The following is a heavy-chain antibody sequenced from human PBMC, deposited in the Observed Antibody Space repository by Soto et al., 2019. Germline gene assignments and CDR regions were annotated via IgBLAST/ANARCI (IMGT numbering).Heavy chain of an antibody. CDR3: AREKATGTAPLDY. D-gene: IGHD1-1*01. V-gene: IGHV4-31*03. Sequence: SETLSLTCTVSGGSISSGGHYWSWIRQFSGKGLEWIGYIYSTGTTNYSPSLKGRLTISVDTSKNQFSLKLNSVTAADTAIYYCAREKATGTAPLDYWGQGILVTVSS. CDR1: GGSISSGGHY. J-gene: IGHJ4*02. CDR2: IYSTGTT.